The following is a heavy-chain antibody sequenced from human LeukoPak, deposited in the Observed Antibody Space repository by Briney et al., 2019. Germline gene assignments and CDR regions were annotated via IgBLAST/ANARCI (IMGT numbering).Heavy chain of an antibody. J-gene: IGHJ3*02. CDR3: ARDHGAVAGRSGAFDI. CDR2: ISFSSTHI. CDR1: GFIFSNYG. Sequence: PGGSLRLSCAASGFIFSNYGMSWVRQAPGKGLEWVSSISFSSTHIYYADSIQGRFTISRDNAENSLYLQMNSLRAEDTAVYYCARDHGAVAGRSGAFDIWGQGTMVTVSS. D-gene: IGHD6-19*01. V-gene: IGHV3-21*06.